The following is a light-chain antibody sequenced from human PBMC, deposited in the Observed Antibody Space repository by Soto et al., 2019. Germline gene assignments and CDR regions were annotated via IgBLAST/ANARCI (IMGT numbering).Light chain of an antibody. CDR3: QQSYTTPYT. Sequence: DIQMTQSPSSLSPSVGDSVTIACRAGQDISNYLNWYQQKPGKAPKVLIYGASSLRSGVPSRFSGSGSGTDFTLTISSLQPEDFATYYCQQSYTTPYTFGQGTKVDIK. CDR1: QDISNY. V-gene: IGKV1-39*01. CDR2: GAS. J-gene: IGKJ2*01.